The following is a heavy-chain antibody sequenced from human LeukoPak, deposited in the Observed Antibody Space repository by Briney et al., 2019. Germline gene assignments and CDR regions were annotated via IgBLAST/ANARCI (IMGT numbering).Heavy chain of an antibody. Sequence: PGGSLRLSCAASGFTFSSYAMYWVRQAPGKGLEWVAVISYDGGDKFYADSVKGRFTISRDNSKNTLYLQMNRLRDEETAVYYCAKEVGARGVTLPYYYSYYMDVWGKGTTVTISS. V-gene: IGHV3-30*04. CDR3: AKEVGARGVTLPYYYSYYMDV. J-gene: IGHJ6*03. CDR1: GFTFSSYA. CDR2: ISYDGGDK. D-gene: IGHD3-10*01.